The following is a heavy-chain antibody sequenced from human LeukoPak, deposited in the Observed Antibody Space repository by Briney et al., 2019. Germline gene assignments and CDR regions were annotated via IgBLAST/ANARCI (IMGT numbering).Heavy chain of an antibody. V-gene: IGHV3-30*03. CDR3: ARDISGGGIVY. CDR2: LPYDGNYK. Sequence: PGRSLRLSYAASGFTFSSYCMHGVRQASGKGLEWVAVLPYDGNYKYYADSVKGRFAISRDNSENTLYLQMNSLRAEDTAVYYCARDISGGGIVYWGEGTLVTVSS. J-gene: IGHJ4*02. CDR1: GFTFSSYC. D-gene: IGHD3-16*02.